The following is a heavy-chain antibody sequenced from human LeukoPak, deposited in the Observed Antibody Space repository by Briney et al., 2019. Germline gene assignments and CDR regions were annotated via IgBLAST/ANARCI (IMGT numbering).Heavy chain of an antibody. CDR2: INSDGSST. D-gene: IGHD5-24*01. CDR1: GFTFSSYW. CDR3: ARNAESVGQMATITDYYYYMDV. Sequence: GGSLRLSCAASGFTFSSYWMHWVRQAPGKGLVWVSRINSDGSSTSYADSVKGRLTISRDNAKNTLYLQMNSLRAEDTAVYYCARNAESVGQMATITDYYYYMDVWGKGTTVTVSS. V-gene: IGHV3-74*01. J-gene: IGHJ6*03.